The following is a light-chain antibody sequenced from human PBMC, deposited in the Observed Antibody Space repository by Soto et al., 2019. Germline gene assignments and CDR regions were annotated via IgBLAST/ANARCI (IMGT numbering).Light chain of an antibody. J-gene: IGKJ2*01. V-gene: IGKV3-20*01. CDR1: QSVSSTY. CDR2: GAS. Sequence: EIVLTQSPGTLSLSPGERATLSCRASQSVSSTYLAWYQQKPGQAPRLLIYGASSRATGIPDRFSGSGSGTGFTLTISRLEPEDVEVYYCQRYDISPFPFGQGTKLEIK. CDR3: QRYDISPFP.